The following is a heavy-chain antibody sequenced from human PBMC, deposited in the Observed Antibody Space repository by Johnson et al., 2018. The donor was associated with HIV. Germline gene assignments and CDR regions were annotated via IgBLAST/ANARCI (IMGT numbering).Heavy chain of an antibody. D-gene: IGHD1-26*01. CDR1: GFTFGSYG. CDR3: AKDEALGWELDPDAFDI. V-gene: IGHV3-30*18. Sequence: VQLVESGGGVVQPGRSLRLSCAASGFTFGSYGMHWVRQAPGKGLEWVAVISYDGGNKYYADSVKGRFTISRDNSKNTLYLQMNSLRAEDTAGYYCAKDEALGWELDPDAFDIWGQGTMVTVSS. J-gene: IGHJ3*02. CDR2: ISYDGGNK.